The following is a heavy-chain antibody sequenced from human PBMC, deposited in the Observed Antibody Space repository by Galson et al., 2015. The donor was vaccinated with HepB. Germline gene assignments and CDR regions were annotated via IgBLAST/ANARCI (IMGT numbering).Heavy chain of an antibody. CDR2: IDPSDSYT. V-gene: IGHV5-10-1*01. Sequence: QSGAEVTKPGESLRISCKASGYSFPNYWITWVRQMPGKGLEWMGTIDPSDSYTNYSPSFQGHVTISADKSISTAYLQWSSLKASDTAMYYCARRRIVEAEINWCDAWGQGALVIVSS. D-gene: IGHD6-13*01. J-gene: IGHJ5*02. CDR1: GYSFPNYW. CDR3: ARRRIVEAEINWCDA.